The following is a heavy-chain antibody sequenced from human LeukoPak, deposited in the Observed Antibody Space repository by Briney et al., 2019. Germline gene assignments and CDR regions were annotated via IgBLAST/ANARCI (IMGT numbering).Heavy chain of an antibody. CDR3: ARPYYDFWSGYYAGGSHYYYYMDV. V-gene: IGHV3-21*01. CDR1: GFTFSSYA. J-gene: IGHJ6*03. D-gene: IGHD3-3*01. Sequence: GGSLRLSCAASGFTFSSYAMSWVRQAPGKGLEWVSSISGSSSYIYYADSVKGRFTISRDNAKNSLYLQMNSLRAEDTAVYYCARPYYDFWSGYYAGGSHYYYYMDVWGKGTTVTVSS. CDR2: ISGSSSYI.